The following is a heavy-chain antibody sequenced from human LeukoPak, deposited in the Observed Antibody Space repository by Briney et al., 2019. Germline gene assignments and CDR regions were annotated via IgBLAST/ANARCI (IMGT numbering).Heavy chain of an antibody. Sequence: ASVKVSCKASGYTFTSYYIHWVRQAPGQGLEWMGWINPNSDGRNYAQKFKDRVIMTWDTSISTAYMALSSLRSDDTAVFYCARTPLGGHFYMDVWGNGTAVIVSS. CDR2: INPNSDGR. D-gene: IGHD2-15*01. CDR3: ARTPLGGHFYMDV. J-gene: IGHJ6*03. CDR1: GYTFTSYY. V-gene: IGHV1-2*02.